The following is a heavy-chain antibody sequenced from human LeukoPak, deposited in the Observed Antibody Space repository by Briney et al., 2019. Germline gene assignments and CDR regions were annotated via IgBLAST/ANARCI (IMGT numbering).Heavy chain of an antibody. CDR2: ISYDGSNK. D-gene: IGHD1-26*01. Sequence: GGSLRLSCAASRFTFSSYTMHWVRQAPGKGLEWVAVISYDGSNKYYADSVKGRFTISRDNSKNTLYLQMNSLRTEDTAVYYCARDEGVGAQPRGFDYWGQGTLVTVSS. CDR3: ARDEGVGAQPRGFDY. J-gene: IGHJ4*02. V-gene: IGHV3-30-3*01. CDR1: RFTFSSYT.